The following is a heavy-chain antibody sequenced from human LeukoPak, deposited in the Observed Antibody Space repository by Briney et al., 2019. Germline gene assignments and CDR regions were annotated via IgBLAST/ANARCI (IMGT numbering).Heavy chain of an antibody. CDR1: GASLSSGLYY. Sequence: PSQTLSLTCTVSGASLSSGLYYWNWLRQSAGTGLEWIGRIQTSPSRSANYNPSLKSRLTISVDTSKNQFSLKLTSVTAADTAVYYCATSNWLRDSNFDSWGQGTLVTVSS. V-gene: IGHV4-61*02. CDR3: ATSNWLRDSNFDS. D-gene: IGHD4-11*01. CDR2: IQTSPSRSA. J-gene: IGHJ4*02.